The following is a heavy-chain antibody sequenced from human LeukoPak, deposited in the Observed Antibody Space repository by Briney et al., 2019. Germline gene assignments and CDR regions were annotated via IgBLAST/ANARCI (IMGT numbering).Heavy chain of an antibody. D-gene: IGHD6-13*01. CDR3: ARGDRYSSSPTFDI. CDR1: GFTFSNYW. CDR2: INYDGSKT. Sequence: GGSLRLSCAASGFTFSNYWMHWVRQAPGKGLVWVSHINYDGSKTTYADSVKGRFTISRDNAKSTLYVQMNSLRAEDTALYYCARGDRYSSSPTFDIWGQGTMVTVSS. V-gene: IGHV3-74*01. J-gene: IGHJ3*02.